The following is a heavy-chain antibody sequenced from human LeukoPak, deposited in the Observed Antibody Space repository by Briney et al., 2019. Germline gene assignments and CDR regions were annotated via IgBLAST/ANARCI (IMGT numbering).Heavy chain of an antibody. D-gene: IGHD3-22*01. J-gene: IGHJ3*02. CDR1: GFTFSSYT. CDR3: AAHYYDSSGRLGPFDI. CDR2: ISSGSTYI. Sequence: GGSLRLSCAASGFTFSSYTTNWVRQAPGKGLEWVSSISSGSTYIYYADSVKGRFTISRDNAKNSLYLQMNSLRAEDTAVYYCAAHYYDSSGRLGPFDIWGQGTMVTVSS. V-gene: IGHV3-21*01.